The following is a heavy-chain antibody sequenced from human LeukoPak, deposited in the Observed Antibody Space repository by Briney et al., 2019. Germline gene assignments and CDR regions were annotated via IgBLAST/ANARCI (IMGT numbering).Heavy chain of an antibody. J-gene: IGHJ4*02. CDR3: ARDRDWAGYSYGFYY. D-gene: IGHD5-18*01. Sequence: SVNVSCKASGGTFSSYAISWLRQAPGQGLEWMGGIIPIFGTANYAQKFQGRVTITADESTSTAYMELSSLRSEDTAVYYCARDRDWAGYSYGFYYWGQGTLVTVSS. V-gene: IGHV1-69*13. CDR1: GGTFSSYA. CDR2: IIPIFGTA.